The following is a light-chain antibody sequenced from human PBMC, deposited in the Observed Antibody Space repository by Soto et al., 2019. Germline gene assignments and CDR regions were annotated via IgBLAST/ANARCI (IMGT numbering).Light chain of an antibody. V-gene: IGLV1-44*01. CDR1: SSNIGSNS. Sequence: QSVLTQPPSASGTPGQRVTISCSRSSSNIGSNSVNWYQQLPGTAPKLLIYSTNQRPSGVPDRFSGSKSDTSASLAISALQSEDEADYYCAAWDDSLNGEVVFGGGTKLTVL. J-gene: IGLJ2*01. CDR2: STN. CDR3: AAWDDSLNGEVV.